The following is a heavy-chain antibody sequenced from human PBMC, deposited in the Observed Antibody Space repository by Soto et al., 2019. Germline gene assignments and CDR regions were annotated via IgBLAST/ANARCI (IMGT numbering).Heavy chain of an antibody. CDR1: GFTFTRSG. D-gene: IGHD6-13*01. CDR3: GRVSSWSCFDY. J-gene: IGHJ4*02. CDR2: IKPSGGSQ. V-gene: IGHV1-46*01. Sequence: GASVKVSCQASGFTFTRSGNSWVRQAPGQGVDGKGKIKPSGGSQSYAQKFQGRGTKTRGTSTTPPYMEMDSLRAGGQAGDFLGRVSSWSCFDYWGQGTLVTVSS.